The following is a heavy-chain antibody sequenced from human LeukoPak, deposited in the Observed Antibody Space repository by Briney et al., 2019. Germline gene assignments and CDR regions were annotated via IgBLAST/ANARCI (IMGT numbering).Heavy chain of an antibody. CDR2: IIPIFGTA. V-gene: IGHV1-69*13. CDR1: GGTFSSYA. CDR3: ARDLAVVTAIRPYNWFDP. Sequence: VASVEVSCKASGGTFSSYAISWVRQAPGQGLEWMGGIIPIFGTANYAQKFQGRVTITADESTSTAYMELSSLRSEDTAVYYCARDLAVVTAIRPYNWFDPWGQGTLVTVSS. D-gene: IGHD2-21*02. J-gene: IGHJ5*02.